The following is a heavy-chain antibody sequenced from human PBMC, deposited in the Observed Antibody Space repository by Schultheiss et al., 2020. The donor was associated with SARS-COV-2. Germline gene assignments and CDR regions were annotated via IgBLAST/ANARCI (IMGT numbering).Heavy chain of an antibody. CDR3: ARPEHHYYDSSGYYYA. V-gene: IGHV4-61*01. CDR1: NGSVSIGSYY. Sequence: SQTLSLTCTVSNGSVSIGSYYWSWLRQPPGKGLEWIGYVNNIATTNYNPSLKSRVTISVDTSRDQFSLKLGSVTAADTAVYYCARPEHHYYDSSGYYYAWGQGTLVTVSS. D-gene: IGHD3-22*01. CDR2: VNNIATT. J-gene: IGHJ4*02.